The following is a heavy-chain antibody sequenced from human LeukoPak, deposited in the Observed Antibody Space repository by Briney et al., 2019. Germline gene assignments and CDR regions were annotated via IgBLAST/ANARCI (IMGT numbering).Heavy chain of an antibody. CDR2: IYNSGST. D-gene: IGHD3-10*01. V-gene: IGHV4-59*01. CDR1: GGSISSYY. CDR3: ARSTRSWFDP. J-gene: IGHJ5*02. Sequence: PSETLSLTCTVSGGSISSYYWSWIRQPPGKGLEWIGYIYNSGSTNYNPSLKSRVTISVDTSKNQVSLKVRSVTAADTAVYYCARSTRSWFDPWGQGTLVTVSS.